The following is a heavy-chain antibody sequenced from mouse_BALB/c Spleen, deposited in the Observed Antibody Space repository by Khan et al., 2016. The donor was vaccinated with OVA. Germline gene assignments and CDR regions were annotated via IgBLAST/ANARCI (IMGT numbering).Heavy chain of an antibody. CDR1: GYTFTSFW. CDR3: TRDRIDY. V-gene: IGHV1-7*01. Sequence: VQLQESGAELAKPGASVKMSCKASGYTFTSFWMHWVKQRPGQGLEWIGCITPASGYTDYNAKFKDRATLSADKSSSTAYMQLSSLTSEDSAVYFCTRDRIDYWGQGTTLTVSS. J-gene: IGHJ2*01. CDR2: ITPASGYT.